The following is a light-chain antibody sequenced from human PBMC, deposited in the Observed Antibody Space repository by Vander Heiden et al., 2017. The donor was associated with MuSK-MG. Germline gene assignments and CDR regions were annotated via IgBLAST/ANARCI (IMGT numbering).Light chain of an antibody. CDR1: SFNIGNNY. Sequence: QSVLTQPPPVSAAPGQKVTISCSGSSFNIGNNYVTWYQQFPGTAPKLLIYQNNKRPSGIPDRFSGSKSGTSATLGITGLQTGDEADYYCGAWDSNRSVMVFGGGTKVTVL. CDR2: QNN. CDR3: GAWDSNRSVMV. V-gene: IGLV1-51*02. J-gene: IGLJ3*02.